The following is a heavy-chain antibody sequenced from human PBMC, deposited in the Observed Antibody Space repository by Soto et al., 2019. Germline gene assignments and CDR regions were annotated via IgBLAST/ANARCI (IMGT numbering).Heavy chain of an antibody. CDR2: FDPEDGET. V-gene: IGHV1-24*01. Sequence: GASVKVSCKVSGYTLTELSMHWVRQAPGKGVEWMGGFDPEDGETIYAQKFQGRVTMTEDTSTDTAYMELSSLRSEYTAVYYCPTRDTTNWGSGSLQAHFDYWGQGTVVTVSS. CDR3: PTRDTTNWGSGSLQAHFDY. CDR1: GYTLTELS. D-gene: IGHD3-10*01. J-gene: IGHJ4*02.